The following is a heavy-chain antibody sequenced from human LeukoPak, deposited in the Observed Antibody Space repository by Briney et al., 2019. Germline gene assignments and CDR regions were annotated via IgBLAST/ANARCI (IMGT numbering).Heavy chain of an antibody. J-gene: IGHJ4*02. Sequence: GGSLRLSCAASGFTFSSYAMSWVRQAPGKGLEWVSAISGSGGSTYYADSVKGRFTISRDNSKNTLYLQMNSLRAEDTAVYYCAKDPVGSGRYPEGLDYWGQGTLVTVSS. V-gene: IGHV3-23*01. CDR1: GFTFSSYA. CDR3: AKDPVGSGRYPEGLDY. D-gene: IGHD6-19*01. CDR2: ISGSGGST.